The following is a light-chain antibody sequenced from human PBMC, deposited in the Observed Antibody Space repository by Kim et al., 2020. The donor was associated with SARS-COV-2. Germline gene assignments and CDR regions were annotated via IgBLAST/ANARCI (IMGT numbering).Light chain of an antibody. CDR2: RND. CDR1: GSNIGTNT. CDR3: AAWDDSLDGYV. Sequence: GQRVPVSCSGNGSNIGTNTVTWYQHLPGRAPKLLIYRNDQRPSGVPDRLSAFKSGTSASLAISGLQSEDEVDYYCAAWDDSLDGYVFGTGTKVTVL. V-gene: IGLV1-44*01. J-gene: IGLJ1*01.